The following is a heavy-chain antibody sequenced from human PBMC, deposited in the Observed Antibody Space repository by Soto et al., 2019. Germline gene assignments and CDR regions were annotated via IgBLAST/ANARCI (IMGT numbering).Heavy chain of an antibody. CDR2: IYYSGST. D-gene: IGHD1-26*01. CDR1: GGSISSGGYY. V-gene: IGHV4-31*03. Sequence: SETLSLTCTVSGGSISSGGYYWSWIRQHPGKGLEWIGYIYYSGSTYYNPSLKSRVTISVDTSKNQFSLKLSSVTAADTAVYYCAREGGSYYGVNAFDIWGQGTMVTVSS. CDR3: AREGGSYYGVNAFDI. J-gene: IGHJ3*02.